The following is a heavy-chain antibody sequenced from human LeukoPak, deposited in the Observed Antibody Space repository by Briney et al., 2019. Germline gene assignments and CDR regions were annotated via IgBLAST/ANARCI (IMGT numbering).Heavy chain of an antibody. CDR3: ARDRYYDSSGYYSSFPGLS. Sequence: GASVKVSCKTSGYTFTGYYMHWVRQAPGQGLEWMGIINPSGGSTSYAQKFQGRVTMTRDMSTSTVYMELSSLRSEDTAVYYCARDRYYDSSGYYSSFPGLSWGQGTLVTVSS. CDR2: INPSGGST. V-gene: IGHV1-46*01. CDR1: GYTFTGYY. D-gene: IGHD3-22*01. J-gene: IGHJ5*02.